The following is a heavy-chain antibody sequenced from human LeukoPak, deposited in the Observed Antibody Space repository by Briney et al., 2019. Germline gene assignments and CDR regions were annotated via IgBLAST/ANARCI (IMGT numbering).Heavy chain of an antibody. CDR3: ARDRDYSNTERGFDY. V-gene: IGHV1-2*02. CDR2: INPNSGET. D-gene: IGHD4-11*01. J-gene: IGHJ4*02. CDR1: GYTFTDYY. Sequence: ASVKVSCKTSGYTFTDYYIHWVRQARGQGLEWMGWINPNSGETNSAQKFQGRVTMTGDTSISTAYMELRRVTSDDTAVYYCARDRDYSNTERGFDYWGQGTLVTASS.